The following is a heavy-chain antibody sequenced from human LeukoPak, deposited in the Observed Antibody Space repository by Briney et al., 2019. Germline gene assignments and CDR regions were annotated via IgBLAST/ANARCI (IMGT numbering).Heavy chain of an antibody. CDR2: IGSDNKP. V-gene: IGHV3-23*01. Sequence: PGGSLRLSCEASGFTFSAYAMTWVRQAPGKGLEWVSSIGSDNKPHYSESVKGRFAISRDNSKSMLFPQLDSLRAEDTALYYCARDLHYYVAMGVWGQGTTVTVSS. D-gene: IGHD3-10*02. J-gene: IGHJ6*02. CDR3: ARDLHYYVAMGV. CDR1: GFTFSAYA.